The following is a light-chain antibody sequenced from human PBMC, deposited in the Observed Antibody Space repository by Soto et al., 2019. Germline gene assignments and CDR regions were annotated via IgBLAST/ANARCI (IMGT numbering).Light chain of an antibody. V-gene: IGLV2-18*02. CDR1: SSDVGYYNR. CDR3: SSYTTSSTLV. J-gene: IGLJ2*01. Sequence: QSALTQPPSVSGSPGQSVTISCTGTSSDVGYYNRVSWYQQPPGTAPKLMVFEVSNRPSGVPDRFSGSKSGNTASLTISGLQAEDEADYYCSSYTTSSTLVFCGGTKLTV. CDR2: EVS.